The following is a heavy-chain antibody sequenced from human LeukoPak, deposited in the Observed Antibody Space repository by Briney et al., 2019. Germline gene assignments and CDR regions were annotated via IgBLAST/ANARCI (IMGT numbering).Heavy chain of an antibody. CDR2: IYYNGKS. V-gene: IGHV4-59*01. D-gene: IGHD3-16*01. CDR3: ARGHDYNSYYFES. Sequence: SETLSLTCTVSVSGGSIGNYYWSWIRQPPGKGLEWIGYIYYNGKSNSDPSLESRVTISVDTSKNQFSLKLRSVTAADTAVYYCARGHDYNSYYFESWGQGTLVTVSS. CDR1: GGSIGNYY. J-gene: IGHJ4*02.